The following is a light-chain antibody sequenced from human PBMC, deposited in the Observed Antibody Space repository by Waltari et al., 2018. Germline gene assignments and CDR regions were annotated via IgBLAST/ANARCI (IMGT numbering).Light chain of an antibody. CDR3: QQRFSRPVT. J-gene: IGKJ5*01. CDR1: QGIGTY. Sequence: DIQMTQSPSSLSASVGHRVTITCRASQGIGTYLNWYQQKPGKAPNVVIYAASSLHNGVPSRIRGSGAVTDFTHTSRSRQPGDVATYYGQQRFSRPVTYGQGTRLEIK. CDR2: AAS. V-gene: IGKV1-39*01.